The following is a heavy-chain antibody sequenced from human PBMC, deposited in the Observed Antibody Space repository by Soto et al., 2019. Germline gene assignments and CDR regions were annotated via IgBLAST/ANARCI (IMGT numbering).Heavy chain of an antibody. J-gene: IGHJ3*02. Sequence: ASVKVSCKASGYTFTSYYMHWLRQSPGQGLEWMGIINPSGGSTSYAQKFQGRVTMTRDTSTSTVYMELSSLRSEDTAVYYCARARYYDSSGYSNDAFDIWGQGTMVTVSS. CDR3: ARARYYDSSGYSNDAFDI. CDR1: GYTFTSYY. V-gene: IGHV1-46*01. CDR2: INPSGGST. D-gene: IGHD3-22*01.